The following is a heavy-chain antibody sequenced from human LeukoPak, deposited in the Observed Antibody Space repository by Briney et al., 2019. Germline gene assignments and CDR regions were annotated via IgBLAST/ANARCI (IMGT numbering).Heavy chain of an antibody. CDR3: ARVMFQRYSYGQNAFDI. CDR1: GFTFSSYS. CDR2: ISSSSSYI. V-gene: IGHV3-21*01. D-gene: IGHD5-18*01. J-gene: IGHJ3*02. Sequence: GGSLRLSCAASGFTFSSYSMNWVRQAPGKGLEWDSSISSSSSYIYYADSVKGRFTISRDNAKNSLYLQMNSLRAEDTAVYYCARVMFQRYSYGQNAFDIWGQGTMVTVSS.